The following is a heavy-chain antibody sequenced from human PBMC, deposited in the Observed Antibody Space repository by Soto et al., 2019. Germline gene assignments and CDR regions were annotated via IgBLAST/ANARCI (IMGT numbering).Heavy chain of an antibody. D-gene: IGHD4-17*01. J-gene: IGHJ4*02. CDR1: GFTFSSYA. V-gene: IGHV3-23*01. Sequence: EVQLLESGGGLVQPGGSLRLSCAASGFTFSSYAMSWVRQAPGKGLEWVSAISGSGGSTYYADSVKGRFTISRDNSKNTLYLQMNSLRAEDTAVYYCANDHGGAVTNLPDYWGQGTLVTVSS. CDR2: ISGSGGST. CDR3: ANDHGGAVTNLPDY.